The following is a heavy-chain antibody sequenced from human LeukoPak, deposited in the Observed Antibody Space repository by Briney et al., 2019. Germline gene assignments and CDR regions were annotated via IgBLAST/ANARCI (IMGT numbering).Heavy chain of an antibody. J-gene: IGHJ3*02. Sequence: ASVKVSCKASGYTFTSYYMHWVRQAPGQGLEWMGIINPSGGSTSYAQKFQGRVTMTRDTSTSTAYMELRSLRSDDTAVYYCARVNSGWYLAFDIWGQGTMVTVSS. CDR2: INPSGGST. V-gene: IGHV1-46*01. CDR1: GYTFTSYY. CDR3: ARVNSGWYLAFDI. D-gene: IGHD6-19*01.